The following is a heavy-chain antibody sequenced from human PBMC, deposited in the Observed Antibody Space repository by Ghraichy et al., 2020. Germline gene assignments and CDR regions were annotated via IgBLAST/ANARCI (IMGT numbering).Heavy chain of an antibody. D-gene: IGHD1-26*01. CDR3: AKLFGGIFQGPIDY. CDR2: TTDTGGST. V-gene: IGHV3-23*01. J-gene: IGHJ4*02. Sequence: GGSLRLSCAASGFTFSSYAMSWVRLPPGKGLEWVSSTTDTGGSTYYADSVKGRFTISRDNSKNSLFLQMNSLRAEDTALYYCAKLFGGIFQGPIDYWGQGNLVTVSS. CDR1: GFTFSSYA.